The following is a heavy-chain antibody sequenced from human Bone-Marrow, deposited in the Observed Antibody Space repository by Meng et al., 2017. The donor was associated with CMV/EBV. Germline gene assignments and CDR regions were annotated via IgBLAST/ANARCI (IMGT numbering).Heavy chain of an antibody. J-gene: IGHJ4*02. CDR2: ISSSSSYI. D-gene: IGHD2-2*01. V-gene: IGHV3-21*01. CDR3: ARDRCSSTSCPVDY. Sequence: GGSLRLSCAASGFTFSSYSMNWVRQAPGKGLEWVSSISSSSSYIYYADSVKGRFTISRDNAKNSLYLQMNSLRAEDTAVYYCARDRCSSTSCPVDYWGRGTLVTVAS. CDR1: GFTFSSYS.